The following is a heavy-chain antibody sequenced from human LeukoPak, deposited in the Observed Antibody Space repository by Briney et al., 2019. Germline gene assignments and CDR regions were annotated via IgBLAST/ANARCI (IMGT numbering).Heavy chain of an antibody. V-gene: IGHV4-30-4*08. D-gene: IGHD3-22*01. J-gene: IGHJ6*02. CDR2: ISYGGST. CDR1: GGSISSGDHY. Sequence: SQTLSLTCSVSGGSISSGDHYWSWIRQLPGKGLEWIGYISYGGSTFYNPSLKSRVTISLDTSTNQFSLKLNSVTTADTAVYYCARAPRGESDAASGFYGVDVWGQGTTVTVSS. CDR3: ARAPRGESDAASGFYGVDV.